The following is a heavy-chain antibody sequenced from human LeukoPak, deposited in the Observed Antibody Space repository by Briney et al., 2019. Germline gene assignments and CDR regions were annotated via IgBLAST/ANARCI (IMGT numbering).Heavy chain of an antibody. V-gene: IGHV3-23*01. CDR2: LGGLSESV. Sequence: PGGSLRLSCAASEFTFSSYSMNWVRQAPGKGLEWVSILGGLSESVYYPDSVKGRFTVSRDNSKDTLYLEISSLRGEDTATYYCARRWLGDPYGMDVWGQGTTVTVSS. CDR3: ARRWLGDPYGMDV. J-gene: IGHJ6*02. D-gene: IGHD3-10*01. CDR1: EFTFSSYS.